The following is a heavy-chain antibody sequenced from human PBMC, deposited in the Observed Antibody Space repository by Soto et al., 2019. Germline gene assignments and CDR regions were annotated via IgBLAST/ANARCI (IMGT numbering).Heavy chain of an antibody. Sequence: QVQLVESGGGVVQPGRSLRLSCAASGFTFSSYGMHWVRQAPGKGLEWVAVIWYDGSNKYYADSVKGRFTISRDNSKNTLYLQMNSLRAEDTAVYYCARDSGPYSSSSVSDYWGQGTLVTVSS. J-gene: IGHJ4*02. CDR2: IWYDGSNK. CDR3: ARDSGPYSSSSVSDY. D-gene: IGHD6-6*01. V-gene: IGHV3-33*01. CDR1: GFTFSSYG.